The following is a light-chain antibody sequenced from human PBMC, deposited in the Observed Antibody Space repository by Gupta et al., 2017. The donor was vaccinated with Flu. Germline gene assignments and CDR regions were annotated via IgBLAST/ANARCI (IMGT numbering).Light chain of an antibody. CDR2: GAS. CDR3: QQDGNSPLT. J-gene: IGKJ4*01. CDR1: QSVSSSY. V-gene: IGKV3-20*01. Sequence: EIVLTQSPGTLSLSPGERATLSCRSSQSVSSSYLAWYQQKPGQAPRLLIYGASSRATGIPDRFSGSGSGTDFTLTISRLEPEDFALYYCQQDGNSPLTFGGGTKVEIK.